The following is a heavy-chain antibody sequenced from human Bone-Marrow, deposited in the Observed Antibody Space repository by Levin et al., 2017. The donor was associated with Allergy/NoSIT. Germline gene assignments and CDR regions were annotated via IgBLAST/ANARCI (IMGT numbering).Heavy chain of an antibody. Sequence: ASVKVSCASSGFTFSGYWMAWVRQAPGKGLEWVANINRDGGDGYYVDSVKGRFTISRDNARNSLDLQMNSLRVEDTAVYYCARNGAWTFEFWGQGTLVTVSS. D-gene: IGHD3/OR15-3a*01. CDR3: ARNGAWTFEF. J-gene: IGHJ4*02. CDR1: GFTFSGYW. V-gene: IGHV3-7*02. CDR2: INRDGGDG.